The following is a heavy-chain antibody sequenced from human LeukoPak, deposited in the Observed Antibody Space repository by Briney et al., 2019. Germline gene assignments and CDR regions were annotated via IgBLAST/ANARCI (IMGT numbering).Heavy chain of an antibody. CDR2: IWYDGSKK. CDR1: GFTFSSYG. CDR3: ARDRSYDSSGPDY. V-gene: IGHV3-33*01. D-gene: IGHD3-22*01. J-gene: IGHJ4*02. Sequence: GGSLRLSCAASGFTFSSYGMHWVRQAPGKGLEWVAVIWYDGSKKYYGDSMKGRFTISRDNSKNALSLQMNSLRAEDTAVYYCARDRSYDSSGPDYWGQGTQVTVSS.